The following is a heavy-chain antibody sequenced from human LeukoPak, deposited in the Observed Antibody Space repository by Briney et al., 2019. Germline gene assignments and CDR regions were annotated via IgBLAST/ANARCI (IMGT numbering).Heavy chain of an antibody. V-gene: IGHV3-23*01. CDR2: ISDSAGST. CDR3: AKHYYGAGSYVDY. J-gene: IGHJ4*02. Sequence: GGSLRLSCAAPGFTFPSSAISWVRQAPGKGLEWVSIISDSAGSTYYADSVKGRFTISRDNSKNTLHLQMNNLRAEDTAVYYCAKHYYGAGSYVDYWGQGTLVTVSS. CDR1: GFTFPSSA. D-gene: IGHD3-10*01.